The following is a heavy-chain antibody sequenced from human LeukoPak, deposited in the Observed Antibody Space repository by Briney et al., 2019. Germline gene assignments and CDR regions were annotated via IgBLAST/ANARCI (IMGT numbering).Heavy chain of an antibody. D-gene: IGHD3-3*01. CDR3: AKGPDDFWSGYYMDV. CDR1: EFAFSFTG. Sequence: GVSLRLSCAASEFAFSFTGMHWVRQAPGKGLEWVALIWYDGSHQYYADSVKGRFTISRDNSKNTLYLQMNSLRAEDTAVYYCAKGPDDFWSGYYMDVWGKGTTVTVSS. J-gene: IGHJ6*03. CDR2: IWYDGSHQ. V-gene: IGHV3-33*06.